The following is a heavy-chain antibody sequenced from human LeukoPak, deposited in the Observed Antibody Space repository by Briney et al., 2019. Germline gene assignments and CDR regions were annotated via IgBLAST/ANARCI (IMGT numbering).Heavy chain of an antibody. J-gene: IGHJ4*02. CDR1: GGSISSYY. Sequence: SETLSLTCTVSGGSISSYYWGWIRQPPGKGLEYIGNIYYSGSTYYNPSLKSRVTISVDTSKNQFSLKLSSVTAADTAVYYCARQSPYYYGSGSYEAYWRQGTLVTVSS. CDR2: IYYSGST. V-gene: IGHV4-39*01. D-gene: IGHD3-10*01. CDR3: ARQSPYYYGSGSYEAY.